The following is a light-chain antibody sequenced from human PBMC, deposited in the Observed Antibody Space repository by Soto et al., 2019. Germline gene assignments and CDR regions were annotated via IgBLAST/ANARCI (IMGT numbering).Light chain of an antibody. Sequence: QPVLTQPPSASGTPGQRVTISCSGSTSNIGSNIVNWYQQLPGTAPKLVIHSSHQRPSGVPDRFSGSQSGTSASLAISRLQSEDEADYYCAAWDDSLNVVVFGGGTQLTVL. CDR1: TSNIGSNI. CDR3: AAWDDSLNVVV. V-gene: IGLV1-44*01. J-gene: IGLJ3*02. CDR2: SSH.